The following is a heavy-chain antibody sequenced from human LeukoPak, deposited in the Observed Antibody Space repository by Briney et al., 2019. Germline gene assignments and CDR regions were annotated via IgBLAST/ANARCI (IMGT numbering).Heavy chain of an antibody. CDR3: ARSAGWRSYVNY. V-gene: IGHV3-7*01. D-gene: IGHD3-16*01. CDR1: EFTFSSYW. J-gene: IGHJ4*02. CDR2: IKGDGREI. Sequence: PGGSLRLSCEASEFTFSSYWMSWVRQAQGKGLEWVANIKGDGREIYYMDSVKGRFTISRDNGKNSLYLQMNSLRAEDTAVYYCARSAGWRSYVNYWGQGTLVTVSS.